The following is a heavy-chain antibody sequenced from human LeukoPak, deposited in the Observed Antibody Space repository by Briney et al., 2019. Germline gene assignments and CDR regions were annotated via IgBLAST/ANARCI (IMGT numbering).Heavy chain of an antibody. J-gene: IGHJ4*02. CDR1: GGSLRISSYY. CDR3: ASYNSGGYDVSEY. D-gene: IGHD6-19*01. V-gene: IGHV4-39*01. CDR2: IYYSGST. Sequence: SQTLSLTCTVSGGSLRISSYYWGWIRQTPGKGLEWIGSIYYSGSTYYNPSLQGRVVISADTSRNKFSLNLRSVTAADTAVYYCASYNSGGYDVSEYWGQGTLVTVSS.